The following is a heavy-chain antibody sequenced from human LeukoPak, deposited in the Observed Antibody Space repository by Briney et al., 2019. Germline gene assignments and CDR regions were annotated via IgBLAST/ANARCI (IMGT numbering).Heavy chain of an antibody. CDR3: AKHWGSYSTSNF. V-gene: IGHV3-23*01. CDR2: ITHSGDTT. Sequence: PGGSLRLSCAASGFSFSTSDMSWVRQAPGKGLEWVSLITHSGDTTYYPDSVKGRFTISRDNSKNTLFLQMNSLTAEDTAIYYRAKHWGSYSTSNFWGQGTLVIVSS. D-gene: IGHD6-6*01. J-gene: IGHJ4*02. CDR1: GFSFSTSD.